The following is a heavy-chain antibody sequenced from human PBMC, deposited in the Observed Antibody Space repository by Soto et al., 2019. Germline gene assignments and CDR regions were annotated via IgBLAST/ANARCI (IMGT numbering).Heavy chain of an antibody. Sequence: SETLSLTCAVSGGSIISGGYSFICIRQPPGKGLEWIGYIYHSGSTYYNPSLKSRVTISVDRSKNQFSLKLSSVTAADTAVYYCARGSRGSSLHWFDPWGQGTLVTVSS. CDR1: GGSIISGGYS. CDR3: ARGSRGSSLHWFDP. J-gene: IGHJ5*02. CDR2: IYHSGST. D-gene: IGHD2-2*01. V-gene: IGHV4-30-2*01.